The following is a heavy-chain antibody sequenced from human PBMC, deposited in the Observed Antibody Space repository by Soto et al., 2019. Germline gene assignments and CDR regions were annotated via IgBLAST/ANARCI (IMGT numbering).Heavy chain of an antibody. V-gene: IGHV3-33*01. CDR2: IWNDGSHK. CDR1: GFNFNAYG. CDR3: ARTAVGPGSCLSEF. J-gene: IGHJ4*02. D-gene: IGHD3-10*01. Sequence: QVQLMEAGGCVVQPGKSLRLSCAVSGFNFNAYGMHLVRQAPGKGLEWVAVIWNDGSHKYYGDCVEGRFTISRDKSKNTWYLQMNRRRAEDTALYYCARTAVGPGSCLSEFWGQVTRGSVSS.